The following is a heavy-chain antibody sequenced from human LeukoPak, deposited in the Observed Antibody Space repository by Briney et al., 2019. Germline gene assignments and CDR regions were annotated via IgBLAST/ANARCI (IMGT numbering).Heavy chain of an antibody. CDR1: GFTFSSYA. CDR3: AKDVIYDRGGGDFDY. CDR2: ISGSGGST. D-gene: IGHD3-22*01. Sequence: GSLRLSCAASGFTFSSYAMSWVRQAPGKGLEWVSAISGSGGSTYYADSVKGRFTISRDNSKNTLYLQMNSLRAEDTAVYYCAKDVIYDRGGGDFDYWGQGTLVTVSS. V-gene: IGHV3-23*01. J-gene: IGHJ4*02.